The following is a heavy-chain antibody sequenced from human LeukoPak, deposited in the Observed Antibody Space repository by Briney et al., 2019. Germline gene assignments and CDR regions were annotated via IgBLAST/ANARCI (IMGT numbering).Heavy chain of an antibody. Sequence: GGSLRLSCAASGFTFSDYYMSWIRQAPGKGLEWVSYISSSGSTIYYADSVKGRFTISRDNAKNSLYLQMNSLRAEDTAVYYCARGGNTMVRGVIITKKYGMDVWGQGTTVTVSS. V-gene: IGHV3-11*01. J-gene: IGHJ6*02. CDR2: ISSSGSTI. CDR1: GFTFSDYY. D-gene: IGHD3-10*01. CDR3: ARGGNTMVRGVIITKKYGMDV.